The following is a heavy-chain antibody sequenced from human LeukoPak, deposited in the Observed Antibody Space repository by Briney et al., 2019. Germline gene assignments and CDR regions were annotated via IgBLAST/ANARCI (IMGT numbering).Heavy chain of an antibody. Sequence: PGGSLRLSCAASGFTFSSYAMSWVRQAPGKGLEWVSAISGSGGSTYYADSVKGRFTISRDNSKNTLYLQMNSLRAEDTAVYYCATGGESGGYFDYWGQGTLVTVSS. CDR1: GFTFSSYA. CDR2: ISGSGGST. D-gene: IGHD7-27*01. CDR3: ATGGESGGYFDY. V-gene: IGHV3-23*01. J-gene: IGHJ4*02.